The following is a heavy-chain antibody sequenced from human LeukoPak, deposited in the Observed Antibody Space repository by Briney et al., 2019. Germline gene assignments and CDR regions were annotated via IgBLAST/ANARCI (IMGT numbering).Heavy chain of an antibody. J-gene: IGHJ4*02. CDR2: MNPNSGNT. CDR3: ARGNYYGSGSYYSARGY. CDR1: GYTFTSYD. V-gene: IGHV1-8*01. Sequence: ASVKVSCKASGYTFTSYDINWVRQAPGQGLEWMGWMNPNSGNTGYAQKFQGRVTMTRNTSISTAYMELSSLRSEDTAVYYCARGNYYGSGSYYSARGYWGQGTLVTVSS. D-gene: IGHD3-10*01.